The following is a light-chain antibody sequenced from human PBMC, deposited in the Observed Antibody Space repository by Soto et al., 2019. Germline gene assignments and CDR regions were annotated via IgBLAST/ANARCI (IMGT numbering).Light chain of an antibody. CDR1: NIGSKS. CDR3: QVWDSNSDHWV. Sequence: SYELTQPPSVSVAPGQTARISCGGNNIGSKSVHWYQQKPGQAPVLVLYDDSDRPSGIPGRFSGSNSGNTATLTISRVEAGDEADYFCQVWDSNSDHWVFGGGTKLTVL. J-gene: IGLJ3*02. V-gene: IGLV3-21*02. CDR2: DDS.